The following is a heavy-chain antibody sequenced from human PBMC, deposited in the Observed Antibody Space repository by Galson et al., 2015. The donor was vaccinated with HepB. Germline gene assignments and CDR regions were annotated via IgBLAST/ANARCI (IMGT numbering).Heavy chain of an antibody. D-gene: IGHD4-11*01. CDR1: GFSLSTSGVG. CDR2: IYWDGDR. Sequence: PALVKPTQTLTLTCTFSGFSLSTSGVGVGWIRQPPGKALEWLTVIYWDGDRHYSPSLESRLTITKDTSKNQVVLTMTNLDPVDPATYYCARYRPFDYWGPGTLVTVSS. J-gene: IGHJ4*02. V-gene: IGHV2-5*02. CDR3: ARYRPFDY.